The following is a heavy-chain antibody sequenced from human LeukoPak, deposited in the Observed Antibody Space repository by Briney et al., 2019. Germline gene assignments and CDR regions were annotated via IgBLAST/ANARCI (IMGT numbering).Heavy chain of an antibody. CDR1: GGSISSYY. J-gene: IGHJ5*02. CDR3: ARDLGITMVRGVIRGGPDWFDP. Sequence: SETLSLTCTVSGGSISSYYWSWIRQPAGKGLEWIGRIYTSGSTNYNPSLKSRVTMSVDTSKNQFSLKLSSVTAADTAVYYCARDLGITMVRGVIRGGPDWFDPWGQGTLVTVSS. CDR2: IYTSGST. V-gene: IGHV4-4*07. D-gene: IGHD3-10*01.